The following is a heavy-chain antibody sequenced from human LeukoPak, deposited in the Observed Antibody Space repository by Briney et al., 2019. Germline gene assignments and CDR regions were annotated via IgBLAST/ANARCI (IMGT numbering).Heavy chain of an antibody. V-gene: IGHV4-61*02. CDR3: ARVPHGGDYDYVWGSYRSHLYFDY. CDR1: GDSISSGSYY. J-gene: IGHJ4*02. Sequence: SETLSLTCTVSGDSISSGSYYWSWIRQPAGEGLEWIGRIYSSGRTHYSPSLKSRVAISVDTSKNRFSLRLSSVTAADTAVYYCARVPHGGDYDYVWGSYRSHLYFDYWGQGTLVTVSS. CDR2: IYSSGRT. D-gene: IGHD3-16*02.